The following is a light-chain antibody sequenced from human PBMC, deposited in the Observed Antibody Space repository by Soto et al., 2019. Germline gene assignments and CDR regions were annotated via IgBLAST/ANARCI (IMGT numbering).Light chain of an antibody. Sequence: DIQMTQSPSTLSASVGDRVTITCRASQSINDGLAWNQQKPGKAPKLLIYKASSLESGVPSRFSGSASGTESPLTISSLEPDDVATYYRQQDNSYSTFGQGTKVEIK. CDR2: KAS. CDR1: QSINDG. J-gene: IGKJ1*01. CDR3: QQDNSYST. V-gene: IGKV1-5*03.